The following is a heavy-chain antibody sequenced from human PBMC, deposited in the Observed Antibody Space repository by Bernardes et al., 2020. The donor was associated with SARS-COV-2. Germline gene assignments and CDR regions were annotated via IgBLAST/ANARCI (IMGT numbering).Heavy chain of an antibody. D-gene: IGHD1-26*01. CDR3: AKFYPPIVDWERDY. J-gene: IGHJ4*02. Sequence: GSLRLSCAASGFTFSSYSMSLVRQAPGKGLEWVSAISNRWDLPHYADSVKGRFTISRDNSRNMLFLQMNSLRVEDTAKYYCAKFYPPIVDWERDYWGKGVLVTVSS. CDR2: ISNRWDLP. V-gene: IGHV3-23*01. CDR1: GFTFSSYS.